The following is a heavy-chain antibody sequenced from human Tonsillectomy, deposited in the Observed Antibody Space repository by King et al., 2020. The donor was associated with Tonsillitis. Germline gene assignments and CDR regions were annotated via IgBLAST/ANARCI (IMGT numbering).Heavy chain of an antibody. CDR3: ARGGWGYGDEIYYFDY. Sequence: QLVQSGAEVKKPGASVKVSCKASGYTFTGYYMHCVRQAPGQGLEWMGWINPNSGGTNYAQKFQGRVTMTWDTSITTAYMELSRVKSDDTAVYYCARGGWGYGDEIYYFDYWGQGTLVTVSS. D-gene: IGHD4-17*01. J-gene: IGHJ4*02. CDR2: INPNSGGT. V-gene: IGHV1-2*02. CDR1: GYTFTGYY.